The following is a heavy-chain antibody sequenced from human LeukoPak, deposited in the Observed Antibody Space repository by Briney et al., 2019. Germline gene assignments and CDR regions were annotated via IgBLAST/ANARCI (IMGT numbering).Heavy chain of an antibody. CDR2: IRYDGFNK. CDR1: GFTFSTFG. J-gene: IGHJ6*03. Sequence: GGSLRLSCAASGFAASGFTFSTFGMHWVRQAPGKGLEWVAFIRYDGFNKYYADSVKGRFTISRDNSKNTLYLQMNSLRAEDTAVYYCAKDGYYCDSSGYYRTKSYYYYYYMDVWGKGTTVTISS. V-gene: IGHV3-30*02. CDR3: AKDGYYCDSSGYYRTKSYYYYYYMDV. D-gene: IGHD3-22*01.